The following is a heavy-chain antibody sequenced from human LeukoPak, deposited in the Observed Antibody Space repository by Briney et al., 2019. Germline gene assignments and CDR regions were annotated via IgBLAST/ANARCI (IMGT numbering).Heavy chain of an antibody. D-gene: IGHD3-22*01. CDR1: GGSIGSSTSY. CDR3: ASSYFYDGNRYFDY. V-gene: IGHV4-39*01. Sequence: PSETLSLTCTVSGGSIGSSTSYWGWIRQPPGKGLEWIGSVFHSGTTYYNPSLKSRITISVDTSKNQFSLKLTSVTAADTAIYYCASSYFYDGNRYFDYWGQGALVTVSS. J-gene: IGHJ4*02. CDR2: VFHSGTT.